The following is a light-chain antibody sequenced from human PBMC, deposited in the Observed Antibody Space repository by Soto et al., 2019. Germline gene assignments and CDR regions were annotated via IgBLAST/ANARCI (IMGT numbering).Light chain of an antibody. J-gene: IGKJ1*01. Sequence: EIVLTQSPGTLSLSPGERATLSCRASQSVSSSYLAWYQQKPGQAPRLLIYGASSRATGIPNRFSGSGSGTDFTLTISRPEPEDFAVYYCQQYGSSPGTFGQVTKVEIK. V-gene: IGKV3-20*01. CDR2: GAS. CDR3: QQYGSSPGT. CDR1: QSVSSSY.